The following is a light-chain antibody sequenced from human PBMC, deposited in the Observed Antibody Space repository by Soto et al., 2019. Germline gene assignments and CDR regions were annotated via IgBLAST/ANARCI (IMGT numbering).Light chain of an antibody. CDR2: GAS. Sequence: EIGLTQSPGTLSLSPGERATLSCRASQSVSSSSLAWYQQKPGQAPRLLIYGASSRATGIPDRFSGSGSGTDFTLTISRLEPEDFAVYYCQQYGSPITFGQGTRLEIK. J-gene: IGKJ5*01. CDR3: QQYGSPIT. CDR1: QSVSSSS. V-gene: IGKV3-20*01.